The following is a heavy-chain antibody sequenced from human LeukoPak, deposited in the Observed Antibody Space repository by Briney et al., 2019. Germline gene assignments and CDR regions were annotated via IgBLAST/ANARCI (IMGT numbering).Heavy chain of an antibody. V-gene: IGHV3-23*01. CDR2: FNGDGVNT. J-gene: IGHJ4*02. Sequence: GGSLRLSCAASGFAFTISSMSWVRQAPGKGLEWVSTFNGDGVNTYYTGSVWGRFTISRDNSKNTLYLQMNSLRAEDTAIYYCAKSVVGVFWGFDFWGQGILVTVSS. CDR1: GFAFTISS. D-gene: IGHD6-19*01. CDR3: AKSVVGVFWGFDF.